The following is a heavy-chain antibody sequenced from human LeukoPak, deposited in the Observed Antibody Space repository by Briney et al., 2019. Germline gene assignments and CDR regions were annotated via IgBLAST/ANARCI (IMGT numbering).Heavy chain of an antibody. CDR3: TRDRYGSYSDS. CDR2: ISYTGSA. V-gene: IGHV4-39*07. CDR1: GGSISSNYYY. Sequence: SETLSLTCSVSGGSISSNYYYWGWIRQPPGKGLEWIGSISYTGSAFYNPSLKSRVTISVDTSRNQFSLRLTSVTAADTAVYYCTRDRYGSYSDSWGQGNLVTVSP. D-gene: IGHD3-10*01. J-gene: IGHJ5*01.